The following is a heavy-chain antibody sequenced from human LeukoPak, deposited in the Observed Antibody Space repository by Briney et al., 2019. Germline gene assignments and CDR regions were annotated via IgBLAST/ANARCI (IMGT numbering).Heavy chain of an antibody. J-gene: IGHJ6*03. Sequence: SETLSLTCAVYGGSFSGYYWSWIRQPPGKGLEWIGEINHSGSTNYNPSLKSRVTISVDTSKNQFSPKLSSVTAADTAVYYCARGWTSMVRGVIRYHYYYYMDVWGKGTTVTISS. D-gene: IGHD3-10*01. V-gene: IGHV4-34*01. CDR1: GGSFSGYY. CDR2: INHSGST. CDR3: ARGWTSMVRGVIRYHYYYYMDV.